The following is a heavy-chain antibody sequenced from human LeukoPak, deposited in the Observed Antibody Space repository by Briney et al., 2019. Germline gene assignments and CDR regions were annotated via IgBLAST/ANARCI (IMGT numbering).Heavy chain of an antibody. J-gene: IGHJ4*02. D-gene: IGHD1-26*01. V-gene: IGHV4-59*08. Sequence: SETLSLTCTVSGGSISSYYWSWIRQIPGKGLEWIGYIYYSGSTNYNPSLKSRVTISVDTSKNQFSLKLSSVTAADTPVYFCARHGASGSYLYYFDYWGQGTLVTVSS. CDR1: GGSISSYY. CDR3: ARHGASGSYLYYFDY. CDR2: IYYSGST.